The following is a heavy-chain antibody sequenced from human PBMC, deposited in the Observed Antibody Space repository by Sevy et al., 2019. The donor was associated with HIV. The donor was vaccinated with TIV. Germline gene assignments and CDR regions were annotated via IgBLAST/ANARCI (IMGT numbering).Heavy chain of an antibody. D-gene: IGHD3-22*01. CDR2: MKTSGST. CDR1: GDSVSNTNYY. Sequence: SETLSLTCTVSGDSVSNTNYYWSWIRQPAGKGLEWIGRMKTSGSTNYYPSLKSRVTISVDTSKNQFSLKLSSVTAADTAVYYCARWNYYDSRGFSSFDYWGQGTLVTVSS. J-gene: IGHJ4*02. V-gene: IGHV4-61*02. CDR3: ARWNYYDSRGFSSFDY.